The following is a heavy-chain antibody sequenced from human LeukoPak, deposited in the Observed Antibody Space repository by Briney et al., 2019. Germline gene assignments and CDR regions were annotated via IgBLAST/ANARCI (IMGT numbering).Heavy chain of an antibody. Sequence: GGSLRLSCAASGFTFSDYYMSWIRQAPGKGLEWVSYISSSGSTIYYADSVKGRFTISRDNAKNSLYLQMNSLRAEDTAVYYCARGPDYDFWSGYTESNQFGPWGQGTLVTVSS. V-gene: IGHV3-11*01. CDR2: ISSSGSTI. D-gene: IGHD3-3*01. CDR3: ARGPDYDFWSGYTESNQFGP. CDR1: GFTFSDYY. J-gene: IGHJ5*02.